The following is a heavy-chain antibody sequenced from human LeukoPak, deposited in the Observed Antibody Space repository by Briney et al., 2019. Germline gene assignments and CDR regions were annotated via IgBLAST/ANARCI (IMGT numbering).Heavy chain of an antibody. J-gene: IGHJ4*02. D-gene: IGHD1-20*01. CDR2: IKSDGTNT. CDR3: VRRSITGRTDYFDY. V-gene: IGHV3-74*01. CDR1: GFAFSNYY. Sequence: PGGSLRLSCAASGFAFSNYYMHWVRQASGKGLEWVSRIKSDGTNTNYADSVKGRFTISRDNAKSTLYLQMNNLGAEDTATYYCVRRSITGRTDYFDYWGQGILVTVSS.